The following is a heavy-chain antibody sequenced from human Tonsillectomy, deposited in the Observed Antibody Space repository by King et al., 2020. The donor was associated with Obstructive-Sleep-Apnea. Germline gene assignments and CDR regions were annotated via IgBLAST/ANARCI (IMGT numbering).Heavy chain of an antibody. CDR2: MNPNSGNT. D-gene: IGHD3-22*01. Sequence: VQLVESGAEVKKPGASVKVSFKASGSTFTSYDINWVRQSAGQGLEWMGCMNPNSGNTGYANKFQGRVTMIRKNSISTAYMDLSSLRSEDTAVYYCARGGSYYDSSGYKHPNNWFDPWGQGTLVTVSS. J-gene: IGHJ5*02. CDR3: ARGGSYYDSSGYKHPNNWFDP. V-gene: IGHV1-8*01. CDR1: GSTFTSYD.